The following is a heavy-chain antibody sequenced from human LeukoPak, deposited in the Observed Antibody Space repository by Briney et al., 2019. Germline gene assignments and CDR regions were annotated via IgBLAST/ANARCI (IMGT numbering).Heavy chain of an antibody. CDR3: TRAPLGYY. CDR2: INNVGSGT. J-gene: IGHJ4*02. D-gene: IGHD3-16*01. V-gene: IGHV3-74*01. CDR1: GYTFSSYW. Sequence: GGSLRLSCAASGYTFSSYWMHWVRQAPGKGLVWVARINNVGSGTGYADSVKGRFTISRDNAKNTLYLQMNSLRAEDTAVYYCTRAPLGYYWGRGTLVTVSS.